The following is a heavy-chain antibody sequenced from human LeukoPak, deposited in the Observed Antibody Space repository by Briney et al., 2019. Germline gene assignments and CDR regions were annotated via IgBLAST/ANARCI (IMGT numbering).Heavy chain of an antibody. D-gene: IGHD1-26*01. CDR3: ARDQWKLPLD. CDR1: GFTFSSYA. V-gene: IGHV3-23*01. CDR2: ITITGGST. J-gene: IGHJ4*02. Sequence: PGGSLRLSCAASGFTFSSYAMSWVRQAPGKGLDWVSGITITGGSTYHADSVKGRFTISRDNSKNTLYLQMNSLRAEDTAVYYCARDQWKLPLDWGQGTLVTVSS.